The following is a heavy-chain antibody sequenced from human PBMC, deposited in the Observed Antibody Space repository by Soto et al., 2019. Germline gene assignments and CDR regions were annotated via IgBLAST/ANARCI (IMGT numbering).Heavy chain of an antibody. V-gene: IGHV4-39*07. D-gene: IGHD3-22*01. CDR1: GGSISSSSYY. Sequence: SETLSLTCTVSGGSISSSSYYWGWIRQPPGKGLEWIGSIYYSGSTYYNPSLKSRVTISVDTSKNQFSLKLSSVTAADTAVYNCARGLISGYYLYDAFDIWGQGTMVTVSS. CDR3: ARGLISGYYLYDAFDI. CDR2: IYYSGST. J-gene: IGHJ3*02.